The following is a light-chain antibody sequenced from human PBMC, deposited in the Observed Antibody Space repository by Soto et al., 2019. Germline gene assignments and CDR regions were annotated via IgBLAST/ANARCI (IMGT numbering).Light chain of an antibody. CDR3: TSYTSSSTNYV. CDR2: EVS. V-gene: IGLV2-14*01. CDR1: SSDIGGYNY. Sequence: SALTQPASVSGSPGQSITISCTGTSSDIGGYNYVSWYQQHPGKAPKLMIYEVSNRPSGVSNRFSGSKSGNTAFLTISGLQAEDEADYYCTSYTSSSTNYVFGTGTKLTVL. J-gene: IGLJ1*01.